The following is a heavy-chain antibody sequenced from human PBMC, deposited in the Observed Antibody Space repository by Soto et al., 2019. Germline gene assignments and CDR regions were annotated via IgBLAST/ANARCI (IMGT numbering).Heavy chain of an antibody. CDR1: GFTFSGSA. CDR2: IRSKANSYAT. J-gene: IGHJ6*02. CDR3: SFGYGDDSYYYYYGMDV. V-gene: IGHV3-73*01. Sequence: GGSLRLSCAASGFTFSGSAMHWVRQASGKGLEWVGRIRSKANSYATAYAASVKGRFTISRDDSKNMAYLQMNSLKTEDTAVYYCSFGYGDDSYYYYYGMDVWGQGTTVTVSS. D-gene: IGHD4-17*01.